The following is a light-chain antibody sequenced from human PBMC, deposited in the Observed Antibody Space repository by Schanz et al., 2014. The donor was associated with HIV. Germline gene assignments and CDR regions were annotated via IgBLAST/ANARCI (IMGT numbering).Light chain of an antibody. Sequence: QSVLTQPPSVSAAPGQRVTISCSGSAFNVGQNYVSWYQQFPGTAPKLLIHDSRKRPSEIPDRFSGSKSGTSATLGITGLQTGDEADYYCGTWDSRMSVGFVFGSGTKLTVL. CDR1: AFNVGQNY. CDR2: DSR. J-gene: IGLJ1*01. CDR3: GTWDSRMSVGFV. V-gene: IGLV1-51*01.